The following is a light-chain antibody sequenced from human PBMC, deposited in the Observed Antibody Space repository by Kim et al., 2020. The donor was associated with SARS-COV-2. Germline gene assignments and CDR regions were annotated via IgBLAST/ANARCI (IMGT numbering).Light chain of an antibody. CDR1: QRLVYSDGNTY. Sequence: PDSLSFRSRQRLVYSDGNTYLNGIQPRPVQSPRHLISRLSNRDSGVPDRFSGSGSGTDFTLKISRVEAGDVGVYYCMKSSRWPWALGQGTKVDIK. J-gene: IGKJ1*01. V-gene: IGKV2-30*01. CDR2: RLS. CDR3: MKSSRWPWA.